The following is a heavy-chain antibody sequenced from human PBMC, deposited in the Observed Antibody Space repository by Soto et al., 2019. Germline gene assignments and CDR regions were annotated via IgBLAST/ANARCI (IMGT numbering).Heavy chain of an antibody. CDR3: AKSLYSANGGPNDH. Sequence: EVQLLESGGGLVQPGGSLRLSCVGSGFTFSSYDMTWVRQAPGKGLEWVSSFSFYGRRDNTYYADAVKGRFTISRDNSRNTVYLQMDNLRVEDPAVYYCAKSLYSANGGPNDHWGQGTLVTVSS. J-gene: IGHJ4*02. V-gene: IGHV3-23*01. CDR1: GFTFSSYD. CDR2: FSFYGRRDNT. D-gene: IGHD5-12*01.